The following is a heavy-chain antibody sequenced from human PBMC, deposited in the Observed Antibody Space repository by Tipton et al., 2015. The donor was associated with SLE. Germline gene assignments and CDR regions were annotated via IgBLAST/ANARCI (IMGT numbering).Heavy chain of an antibody. CDR2: ISAYNGNT. CDR1: GYTFTSYG. D-gene: IGHD3-16*01. J-gene: IGHJ2*01. Sequence: QSGAEVKKPGASVKVSCKASGYTFTSYGISWVRQAPGQGLEWMGWISAYNGNTNYAQKLKGRVTMTTDTSTSTAYMELRSLRSGDTAVYYCARESPGGSSACPSLWYFDLCGRGTLVTVSS. CDR3: ARESPGGSSACPSLWYFDL. V-gene: IGHV1-18*01.